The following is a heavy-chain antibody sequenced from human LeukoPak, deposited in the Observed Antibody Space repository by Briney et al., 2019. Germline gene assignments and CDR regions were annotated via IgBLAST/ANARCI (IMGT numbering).Heavy chain of an antibody. CDR3: ARGAATGPTLGLDY. J-gene: IGHJ4*02. Sequence: GGSLRLSGVASGFTVTSNYVTWVRQAPGKGLEWVSVIYTGGSPYYADSVKGRFAISRDISKNTVYLQMYSLRAEDTAVYYCARGAATGPTLGLDYWGQGTLVTVSS. CDR2: IYTGGSP. CDR1: GFTVTSNY. V-gene: IGHV3-53*01. D-gene: IGHD6-13*01.